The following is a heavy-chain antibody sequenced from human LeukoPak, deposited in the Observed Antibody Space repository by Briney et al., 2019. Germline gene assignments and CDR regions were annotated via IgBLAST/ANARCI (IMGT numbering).Heavy chain of an antibody. D-gene: IGHD6-13*01. Sequence: AASVKVSCKASGYTFTGYYMHWVRQAPGQGLEWMGWINPNSGGTNYAQKFQGRVTMTRDTSISTAYMELSRLRSDDTAVYYCARGRGYSSSWHFDYWGQGTLVTVSS. CDR1: GYTFTGYY. CDR2: INPNSGGT. J-gene: IGHJ4*02. CDR3: ARGRGYSSSWHFDY. V-gene: IGHV1-2*02.